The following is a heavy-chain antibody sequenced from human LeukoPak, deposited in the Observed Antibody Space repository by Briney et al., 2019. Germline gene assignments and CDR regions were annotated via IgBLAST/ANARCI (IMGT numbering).Heavy chain of an antibody. J-gene: IGHJ3*02. D-gene: IGHD2-2*01. Sequence: SETLSLTCTVSGDSISGYYWSWIRQPPGKGLEWIGYIYYSGSTSYNPSLKGRVTMSVDTSKNQFSLKLNSVTAADTAVYYCARYCRSSSCPQKAFDIWGQGTMVTVSS. CDR2: IYYSGST. V-gene: IGHV4-59*08. CDR3: ARYCRSSSCPQKAFDI. CDR1: GDSISGYY.